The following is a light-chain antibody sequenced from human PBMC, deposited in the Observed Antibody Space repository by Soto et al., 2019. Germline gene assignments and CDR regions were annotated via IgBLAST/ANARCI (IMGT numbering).Light chain of an antibody. Sequence: DIVMTQSPLSLPVTPGEPASISCRSSQSLLHSNGYNYLDWYLQKPGQSPQLLIYLGSNRASGVPDRFSGSGSGTDFTLKISRVEAADVGVYYCLQALQTPPSFGQGTKLEIK. V-gene: IGKV2-28*01. CDR2: LGS. CDR1: QSLLHSNGYNY. J-gene: IGKJ2*03. CDR3: LQALQTPPS.